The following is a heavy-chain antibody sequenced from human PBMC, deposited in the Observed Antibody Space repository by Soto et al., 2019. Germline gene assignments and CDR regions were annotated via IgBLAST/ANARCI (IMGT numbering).Heavy chain of an antibody. D-gene: IGHD1-7*01. J-gene: IGHJ4*02. CDR2: IDHSGSP. V-gene: IGHV4-34*01. CDR1: GGSFSGYY. Sequence: SETLSLTCAAYGGSFSGYYWSWIRQPPGKGLEWLGEIDHSGSPSYNPSLKSRVSISVDTSKNQFSLKLSSMTAADTAVYYCARNYPLRPIDYWGQGNLVTVSS. CDR3: ARNYPLRPIDY.